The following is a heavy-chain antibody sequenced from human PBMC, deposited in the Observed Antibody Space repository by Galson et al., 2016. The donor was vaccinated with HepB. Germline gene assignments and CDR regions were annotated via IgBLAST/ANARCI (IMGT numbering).Heavy chain of an antibody. CDR3: ARVRTPNYYGSGNYYYYYAMDV. D-gene: IGHD3-10*01. J-gene: IGHJ6*02. CDR1: GFTFSSRA. V-gene: IGHV3-30-3*01. CDR2: ITYDGSNT. Sequence: SLRLSCAASGFTFSSRAMHWVRQAPGKGLEWVAVITYDGSNTYYADAVKGRFTISRDNSKNTLYLQMNSLRAEDTAVYYCARVRTPNYYGSGNYYYYYAMDVWGQGTTVTVSS.